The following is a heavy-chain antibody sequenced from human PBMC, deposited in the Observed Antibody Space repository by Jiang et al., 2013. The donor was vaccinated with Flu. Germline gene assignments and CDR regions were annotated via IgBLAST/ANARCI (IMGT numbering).Heavy chain of an antibody. D-gene: IGHD3-22*01. V-gene: IGHV3-73*01. CDR2: IRSKANSYAT. Sequence: SGFTFSGSAMHWVRQASGKGLEWVGRIRSKANSYATAYAASVKGRFTISRDDSKNTAYLQMNSLKTEDTAVYYCTRHGYYDSSGNNWGQGTLVTVSS. J-gene: IGHJ4*02. CDR1: GFTFSGSA. CDR3: TRHGYYDSSGNN.